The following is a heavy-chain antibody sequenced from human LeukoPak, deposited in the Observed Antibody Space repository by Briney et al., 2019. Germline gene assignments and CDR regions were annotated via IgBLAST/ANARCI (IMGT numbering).Heavy chain of an antibody. Sequence: SETLALTCTVSRSSINNNFWTWIRQPPGKGLEWIGHIYSTGSANYNPSLKSRVLISGDTSKNQISLKLISVTAADTAVDFCARHRDYYDTWGHGTLVTVSS. CDR2: IYSTGSA. CDR1: RSSINNNF. J-gene: IGHJ4*01. D-gene: IGHD3-22*01. CDR3: ARHRDYYDT. V-gene: IGHV4-59*08.